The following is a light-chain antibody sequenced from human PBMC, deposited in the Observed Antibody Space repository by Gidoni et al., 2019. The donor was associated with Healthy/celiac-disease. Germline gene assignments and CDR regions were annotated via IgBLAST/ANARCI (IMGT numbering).Light chain of an antibody. Sequence: QSALTQPASVSGSPGPSITISCTGTSSDVGGYNYVYWYQQHPGKAPKLLIYDASNRPSGVSNRFSGSKSGNTASLTISGLQAEDEADYYCSSYTSSSTLVFGGGTKLTVL. CDR3: SSYTSSSTLV. V-gene: IGLV2-14*01. CDR2: DAS. J-gene: IGLJ2*01. CDR1: SSDVGGYNY.